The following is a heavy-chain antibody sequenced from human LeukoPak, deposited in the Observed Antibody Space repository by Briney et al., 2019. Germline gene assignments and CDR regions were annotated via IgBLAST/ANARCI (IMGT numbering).Heavy chain of an antibody. V-gene: IGHV4-61*08. CDR2: IYYSGST. CDR3: ARGTAVAGT. Sequence: PSETLSLTCAVSGGSINSGGYYWSWIRQPPGKGLEWIGYIYYSGSTNYNPSLKSRVTILVDTSKNQFSLRLSSVTAADTAVYYCARGTAVAGTWGQGTLVTVSS. J-gene: IGHJ5*02. D-gene: IGHD6-19*01. CDR1: GGSINSGGYY.